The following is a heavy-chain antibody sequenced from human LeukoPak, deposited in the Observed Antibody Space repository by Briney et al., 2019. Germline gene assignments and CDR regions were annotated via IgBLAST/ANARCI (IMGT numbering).Heavy chain of an antibody. CDR2: ISYDGSNK. Sequence: GGPLRLSCAASGFTFSSYAMHWVRQAPGKGLEWVAVISYDGSNKYYADSVKGRFTISRDNSKNTLYLQMNSLRAEDTAVYYCAKETSYDILTGYLVPYYYYYGMDVWGQGTTVTVSS. J-gene: IGHJ6*02. CDR3: AKETSYDILTGYLVPYYYYYGMDV. CDR1: GFTFSSYA. D-gene: IGHD3-9*01. V-gene: IGHV3-30*18.